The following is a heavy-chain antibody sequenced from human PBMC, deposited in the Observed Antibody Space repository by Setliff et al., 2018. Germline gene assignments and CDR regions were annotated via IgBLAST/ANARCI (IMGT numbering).Heavy chain of an antibody. D-gene: IGHD2-21*01. CDR3: AREYVVISFVRNTHSHYGMDV. CDR1: GESFDTYY. CDR2: IYTSGTT. Sequence: PSETLSLTCNVYGESFDTYYWSWIRQPAGRGLEWIGRIYTSGTTNYSPSLKSRVSISSDTSKNVISLKLNSVTAADTAVYFCAREYVVISFVRNTHSHYGMDVWGQGTTVTVSS. V-gene: IGHV4-4*07. J-gene: IGHJ6*02.